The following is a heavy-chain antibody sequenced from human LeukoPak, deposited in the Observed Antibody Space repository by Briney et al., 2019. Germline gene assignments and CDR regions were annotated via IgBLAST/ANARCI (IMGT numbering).Heavy chain of an antibody. CDR2: ISGSGGGT. D-gene: IGHD2-21*01. CDR1: GFTLNNYD. Sequence: GGSLSLSCAASGFTLNNYDMTWVRQAPGKGLEWDSAISGSGGGTYNADSVKGRFTTSRDNSKNTLYLQMNSLRAEDTAVYYCAREHCGRICDRYFFAYWG. CDR3: AREHCGRICDRYFFAY. V-gene: IGHV3-23*01. J-gene: IGHJ4*01.